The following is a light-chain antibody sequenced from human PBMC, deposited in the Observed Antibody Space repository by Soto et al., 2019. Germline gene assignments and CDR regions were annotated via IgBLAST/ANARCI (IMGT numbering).Light chain of an antibody. CDR3: QQYGTSPFT. J-gene: IGKJ3*01. CDR2: GAS. Sequence: EIVLTQSPGTLSLSPGEGATLSCRASESVSSNYLAWYQQKPGQPPRLLIYGASSRATGIPDRFSGSGSGTDFTLIISRLEPEDFAVFYCQQYGTSPFTFGPGTKVDIQ. CDR1: ESVSSNY. V-gene: IGKV3-20*01.